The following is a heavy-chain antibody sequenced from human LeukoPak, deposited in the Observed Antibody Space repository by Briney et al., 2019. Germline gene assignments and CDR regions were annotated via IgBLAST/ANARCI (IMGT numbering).Heavy chain of an antibody. CDR1: GFTFSSYA. CDR3: VKADRDYGGNSVFDY. D-gene: IGHD4-23*01. V-gene: IGHV3-64D*06. J-gene: IGHJ4*02. Sequence: GGSLRLSCSASGFTFSSYAMHWVRQAPGKGLEYVSAISSNGGSIYYADSVKGRFTISRDNSKNTLYLQMSSLRAEDTAVYYCVKADRDYGGNSVFDYWGQGTLVTVSS. CDR2: ISSNGGSI.